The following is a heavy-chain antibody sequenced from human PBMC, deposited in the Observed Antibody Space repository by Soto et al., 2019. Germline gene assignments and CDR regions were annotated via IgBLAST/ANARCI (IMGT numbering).Heavy chain of an antibody. D-gene: IGHD3-10*01. CDR2: IYWDDDK. Sequence: QITLKESGPTLVKPTQTLTLTCTFSGFSLSTSGVGVGWIRQPPGKALEWLALIYWDDDKRYSPSLKSRLTITKDTSNNQVVLTMTNLDHVDTATYYCAHNVLLWFGERHFDYWGQGTLVTVSS. CDR3: AHNVLLWFGERHFDY. J-gene: IGHJ4*02. V-gene: IGHV2-5*02. CDR1: GFSLSTSGVG.